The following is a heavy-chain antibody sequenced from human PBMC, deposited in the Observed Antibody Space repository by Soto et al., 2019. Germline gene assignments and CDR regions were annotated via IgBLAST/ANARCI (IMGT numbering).Heavy chain of an antibody. J-gene: IGHJ4*02. CDR2: IYYSGNT. Sequence: QVQLQESGPGLVKPSQTLSLTCTVSGASISSNAYYWSWIRQLPGKGLEWIGYIYYSGNTYYNPSLKGRITISIDTSKSQFSLKLSSVTAADTAVYYCARRVNWGSASFDSWGQGTLVTVSS. D-gene: IGHD7-27*01. V-gene: IGHV4-31*03. CDR1: GASISSNAYY. CDR3: ARRVNWGSASFDS.